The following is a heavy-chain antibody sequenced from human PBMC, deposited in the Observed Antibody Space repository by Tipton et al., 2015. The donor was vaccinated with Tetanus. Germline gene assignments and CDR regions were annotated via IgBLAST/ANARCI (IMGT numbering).Heavy chain of an antibody. Sequence: TLSLTCAVYGGSFSGYYWSWIRQPPGKGLEWIGEINHSGSTNYNPSLKSRVTISVDKSKNQFSLRLSSVTAADTALYYCARVVEVAVAGMGLYYYYGMDVWGQGTTVTVSS. D-gene: IGHD6-19*01. J-gene: IGHJ6*02. CDR2: INHSGST. V-gene: IGHV4-34*01. CDR3: ARVVEVAVAGMGLYYYYGMDV. CDR1: GGSFSGYY.